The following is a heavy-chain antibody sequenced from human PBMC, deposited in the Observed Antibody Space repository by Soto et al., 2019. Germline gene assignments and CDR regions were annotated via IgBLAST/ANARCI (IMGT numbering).Heavy chain of an antibody. D-gene: IGHD2-15*01. J-gene: IGHJ4*02. CDR3: SKRQGTGLAAKNFDF. CDR1: GFPFSNHA. Sequence: EVQLLESRGGLVQPGWSLRVSCAASGFPFSNHAMSWVRQAPGTGLAWVSGISDGGDLIYYADSGTGRFSMSRDNSENMLYLQMTNLRAEDTAIYFCSKRQGTGLAAKNFDFWGQGTLVTVSS. CDR2: ISDGGDLI. V-gene: IGHV3-23*01.